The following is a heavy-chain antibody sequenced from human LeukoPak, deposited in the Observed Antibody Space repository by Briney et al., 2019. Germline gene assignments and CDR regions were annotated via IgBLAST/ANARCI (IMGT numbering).Heavy chain of an antibody. D-gene: IGHD2-2*01. V-gene: IGHV3-30*18. Sequence: GRSLRLSCAASGFTFSSYGMHWVGRPQGKGLGWVAVISYDGSNKYYADSVKGRFTISRDNSKNTLYLQMNSLRAEDTAVYYCAKDFPVPAALGGFDYWGQGTLVTVSS. CDR3: AKDFPVPAALGGFDY. CDR1: GFTFSSYG. CDR2: ISYDGSNK. J-gene: IGHJ4*02.